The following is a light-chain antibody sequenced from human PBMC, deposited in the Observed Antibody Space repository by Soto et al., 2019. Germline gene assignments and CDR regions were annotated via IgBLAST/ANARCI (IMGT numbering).Light chain of an antibody. J-gene: IGLJ2*01. CDR2: SNN. V-gene: IGLV1-44*01. Sequence: QSVLTQPPSASGTPWQRVTISCSGGSSNIGSKSVNWYQQLPETAPKLLIYSNNQRPSGVPDRFSGSKSGTSASLAINGLQSEDEAHYFCGAWDDSLTVLVFGGGTKLTVL. CDR1: SSNIGSKS. CDR3: GAWDDSLTVLV.